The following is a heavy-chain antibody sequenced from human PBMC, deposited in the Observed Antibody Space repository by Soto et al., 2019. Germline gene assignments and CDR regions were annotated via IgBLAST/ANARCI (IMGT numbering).Heavy chain of an antibody. D-gene: IGHD3-10*01. CDR1: GYTFTNYG. CDR2: ISAYKGDT. Sequence: ASVKVSCKXSGYTFTNYGISWVRQAPGQGLEWMGWISAYKGDTDYAQNLRGRVTMTTDTSTNTAYMELRSLRDDDTAMYYCARDLDGSGSYYTDYWGPGTLVTVSS. CDR3: ARDLDGSGSYYTDY. J-gene: IGHJ4*02. V-gene: IGHV1-18*01.